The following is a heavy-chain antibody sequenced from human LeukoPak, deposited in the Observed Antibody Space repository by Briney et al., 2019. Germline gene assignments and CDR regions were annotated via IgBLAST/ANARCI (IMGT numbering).Heavy chain of an antibody. CDR2: ISGSGGST. Sequence: GGSLRLSCAASGFTFSSYAMSWVRQAPGKGLEWVSAISGSGGSTYYADSVRGRFTISRDNSKNTLYLQMNSLRAEDTAVYYCAKDITIVVVPAAIDYWGQGTLVTVSS. D-gene: IGHD2-2*01. CDR3: AKDITIVVVPAAIDY. CDR1: GFTFSSYA. V-gene: IGHV3-23*01. J-gene: IGHJ4*02.